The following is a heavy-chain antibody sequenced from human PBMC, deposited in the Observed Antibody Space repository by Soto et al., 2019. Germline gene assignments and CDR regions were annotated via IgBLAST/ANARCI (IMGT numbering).Heavy chain of an antibody. CDR3: ARQSRCTNGVCGNAFDI. Sequence: QVQLQESGPGLVKPSETLSLTCTVSGGSISSYYCSWIRQPPGKGLEWIGDIYYSGSTNYNPSLKSRVTISVDTSKNQFSQKLSSVTAADTAVYYCARQSRCTNGVCGNAFDIWGQGTMVTVSS. CDR2: IYYSGST. CDR1: GGSISSYY. D-gene: IGHD2-8*01. J-gene: IGHJ3*02. V-gene: IGHV4-59*08.